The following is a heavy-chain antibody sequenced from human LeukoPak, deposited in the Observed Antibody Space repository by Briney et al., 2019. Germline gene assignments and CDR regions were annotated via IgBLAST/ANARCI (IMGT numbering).Heavy chain of an antibody. V-gene: IGHV1-69*01. CDR1: GGSFSTYG. Sequence: SVNVSCKASGGSFSTYGLSWVRQAPGQALDWMGWIMPIFGKVNYAQKFQGRVTITADESTSTAYMELSSLRSDDTATYYCATYPPRVAPGYWGQGTLVTVSS. CDR3: ATYPPRVAPGY. CDR2: IMPIFGKV. J-gene: IGHJ4*02. D-gene: IGHD4-23*01.